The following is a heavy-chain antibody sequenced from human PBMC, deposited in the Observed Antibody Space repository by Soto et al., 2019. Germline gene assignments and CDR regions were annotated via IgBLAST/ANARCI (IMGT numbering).Heavy chain of an antibody. V-gene: IGHV3-30*18. Sequence: QVQLVESGGGVVQPGGSLRLACAASGFTFSNYGMHWVRQAPGKGLEWVAVISYDGRNSYYADSVQGRFTISRDNSNNTVYLHMNSLRAEDTAIYYCAKDQFRGATGIVLDGMDVWGQGTTVTISS. D-gene: IGHD2-15*01. CDR3: AKDQFRGATGIVLDGMDV. J-gene: IGHJ6*02. CDR2: ISYDGRNS. CDR1: GFTFSNYG.